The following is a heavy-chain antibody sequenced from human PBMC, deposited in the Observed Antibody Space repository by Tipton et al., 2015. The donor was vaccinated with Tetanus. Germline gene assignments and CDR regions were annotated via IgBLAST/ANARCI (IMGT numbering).Heavy chain of an antibody. CDR2: IYYTGST. Sequence: TLSLTCTVSGGSISSGGYYWSWIRQYPGKGLEWIGYIYYTGSTNYNPSLKSRVTISIDTSKNQLSLKLSSVTAADTAVYYCARRAGTSRFDYWGQGTLVTVSS. CDR1: GGSISSGGYY. V-gene: IGHV4-61*08. CDR3: ARRAGTSRFDY. J-gene: IGHJ4*02. D-gene: IGHD1-7*01.